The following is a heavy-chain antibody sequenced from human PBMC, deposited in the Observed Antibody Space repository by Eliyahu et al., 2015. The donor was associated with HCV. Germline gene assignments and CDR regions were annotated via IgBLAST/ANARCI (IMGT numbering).Heavy chain of an antibody. Sequence: QVQLVQSGAEVKKPGASVKVSCRASGYSFTSYAVHWVRQAPGQXLEWMGWIXXGTGNTKYSQKFQGRVTISRSTSANTAYMDLSSLRSEDTAVYYCARHYYDSRGHGRRFDYWGQGTLVTVSS. CDR3: ARHYYDSRGHGRRFDY. V-gene: IGHV1-3*01. CDR2: IXXGTGNT. D-gene: IGHD3-22*01. CDR1: GYSFTSYA. J-gene: IGHJ4*02.